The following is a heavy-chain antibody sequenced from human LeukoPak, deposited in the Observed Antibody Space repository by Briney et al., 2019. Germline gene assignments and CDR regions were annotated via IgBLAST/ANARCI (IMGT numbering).Heavy chain of an antibody. CDR1: GFTFSDYY. V-gene: IGHV3-11*06. J-gene: IGHJ4*02. Sequence: PGGSPRLSCAASGFTFSDYYMSWIRQAPGKGLEWVSYISSSSRYTNYADSVKGRFTISRDNAKNSLSLQMNSVRAEDTAVYYCARDSDDYSDYWGQGTLVTVSS. CDR2: ISSSSRYT. D-gene: IGHD1-26*01. CDR3: ARDSDDYSDY.